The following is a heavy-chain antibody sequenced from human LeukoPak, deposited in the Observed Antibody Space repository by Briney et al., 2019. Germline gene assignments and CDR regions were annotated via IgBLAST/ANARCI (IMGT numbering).Heavy chain of an antibody. J-gene: IGHJ3*02. Sequence: SETLSLTCSVSSASINSSPYFWAWIRQSPGKGLEWIATISYSGSTYYNPSLKSRVTISVDTSKNQFSLKLSSVTAADTAVYYCARVGATVATDAFDIWGQGTMVTVSS. D-gene: IGHD1-26*01. CDR1: SASINSSPYF. CDR2: ISYSGST. CDR3: ARVGATVATDAFDI. V-gene: IGHV4-39*07.